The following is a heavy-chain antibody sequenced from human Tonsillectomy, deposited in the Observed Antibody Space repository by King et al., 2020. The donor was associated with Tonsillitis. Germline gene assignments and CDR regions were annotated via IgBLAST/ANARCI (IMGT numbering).Heavy chain of an antibody. Sequence: VQLVESGGGVVQPGRSLRLSCAASGFTFSSYAMHWVRQAPGKGLEWVAVISYDGSNKYYADSVKGRFTISRDNSKNTLYLQMNSLRAEDTAVYYCARENTRSRAFDIWGQGTMVTVSS. CDR1: GFTFSSYA. J-gene: IGHJ3*02. V-gene: IGHV3-30*04. D-gene: IGHD1/OR15-1a*01. CDR3: ARENTRSRAFDI. CDR2: ISYDGSNK.